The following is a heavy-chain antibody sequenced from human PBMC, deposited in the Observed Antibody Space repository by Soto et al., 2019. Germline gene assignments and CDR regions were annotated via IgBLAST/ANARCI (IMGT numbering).Heavy chain of an antibody. D-gene: IGHD3-10*01. Sequence: QVQLVESGGGVVQPGTSLRLSCAASGFTFTSYGLHWVRQAPGKGLEWVAGISYDGSKKYFADSVKGRFTISRDNHRSTLFLDMNSLRGEDTAIYYCAKTWFGEDNYGMDVWGQGTTVTVSS. J-gene: IGHJ6*02. CDR1: GFTFTSYG. CDR2: ISYDGSKK. CDR3: AKTWFGEDNYGMDV. V-gene: IGHV3-30*18.